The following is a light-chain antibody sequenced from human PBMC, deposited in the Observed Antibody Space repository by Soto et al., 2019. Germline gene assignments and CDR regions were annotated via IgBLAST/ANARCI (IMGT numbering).Light chain of an antibody. CDR2: WAS. Sequence: DIVMTQSPDSLAVSLGERATINCKSSQSVLYSSNNKNYLAWYQQKPGQPPKLLIYWASTRESGVPDRFSGSGSGTDFTLTISSLQAEDVAVYYCQQYYISPPFFGPGTKVDIK. J-gene: IGKJ3*01. CDR1: QSVLYSSNNKNY. CDR3: QQYYISPPF. V-gene: IGKV4-1*01.